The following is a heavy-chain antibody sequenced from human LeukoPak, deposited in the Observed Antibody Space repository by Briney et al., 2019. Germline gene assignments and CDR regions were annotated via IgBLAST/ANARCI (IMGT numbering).Heavy chain of an antibody. D-gene: IGHD6-6*01. CDR3: AKYGSSPGGRGYFDY. CDR2: INSDGSST. V-gene: IGHV3-74*01. CDR1: GFTFSSYW. J-gene: IGHJ4*02. Sequence: PGGSLRLSCAASGFTFSSYWMHWVRQAPGKGLVWVSRINSDGSSTSYADSVKGRFTISRDNAKNTLYLQMNSLRAEDTAVYYCAKYGSSPGGRGYFDYWGQGTLVTVSS.